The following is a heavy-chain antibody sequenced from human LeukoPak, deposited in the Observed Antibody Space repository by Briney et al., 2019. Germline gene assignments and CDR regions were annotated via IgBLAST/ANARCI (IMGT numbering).Heavy chain of an antibody. CDR3: ARAGYFDWDDAFDI. CDR2: IYYSGST. CDR1: GGSISSSSYY. D-gene: IGHD3-9*01. V-gene: IGHV4-39*01. J-gene: IGHJ3*02. Sequence: SETLSLTCTVSGGSISSSSYYWGWIRQPPGKGLEWIGSIYYSGSTYYNPSLKSRVTISVDTSKNQFSLKLSSVIAADTAVYYCARAGYFDWDDAFDIWGQGTMVTVSS.